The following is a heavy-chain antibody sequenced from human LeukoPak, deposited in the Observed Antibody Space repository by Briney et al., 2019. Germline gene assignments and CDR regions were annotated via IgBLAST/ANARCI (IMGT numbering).Heavy chain of an antibody. CDR3: ARLGGGYNGDFDY. J-gene: IGHJ4*02. V-gene: IGHV3-7*01. D-gene: IGHD5-24*01. Sequence: GGSLRLSCAASGFTFSTYWMTWVRQAPGKGREWVANIKQDGSERYYVDSVMGRFTISRDNAKKSLFLQMNSLRAEDTAVYYCARLGGGYNGDFDYWGQGTLVTVSS. CDR2: IKQDGSER. CDR1: GFTFSTYW.